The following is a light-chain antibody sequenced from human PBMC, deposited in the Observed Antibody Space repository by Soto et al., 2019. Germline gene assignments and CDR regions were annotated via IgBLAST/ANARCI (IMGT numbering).Light chain of an antibody. V-gene: IGKV3-20*01. CDR2: GAS. J-gene: IGKJ1*01. Sequence: EIVLTQSPGTLSLSPGERATLSCSASQSVSSTYLAWYQHKPGQAPRLLIYGASSRATGIPDRFSGSGSGTDFTLTISRLEPEDFAVYYCQYYGSSPWTFGQGTKVEIK. CDR1: QSVSSTY. CDR3: QYYGSSPWT.